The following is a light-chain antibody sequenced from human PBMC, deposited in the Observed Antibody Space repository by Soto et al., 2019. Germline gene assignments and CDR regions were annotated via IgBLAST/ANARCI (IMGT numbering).Light chain of an antibody. CDR3: QQHSSWPPRT. Sequence: IALSPSPAILSLSPGDRAIPSCRPSPSVSTYLTWYQQRPGQAPRRLIYDASYRATDVPPRFSGSGSGTDFTLTISSLEPEDFAVYYCQQHSSWPPRTFGGGTKVDIK. J-gene: IGKJ4*01. CDR1: PSVSTY. V-gene: IGKV3-11*01. CDR2: DAS.